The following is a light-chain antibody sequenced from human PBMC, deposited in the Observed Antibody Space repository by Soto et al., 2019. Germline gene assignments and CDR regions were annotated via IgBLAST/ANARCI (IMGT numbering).Light chain of an antibody. CDR1: PSLLHRDGNTY. V-gene: IGKV2-24*01. Sequence: DIVMHHSTLSLPVTLGQPASISCRSRPSLLHRDGNTYLRWLQQRPGQPPRVLIYKISQRISGVPDRFSGSGAGTYFTLKISRVEAEYVGVYYCLQDTHHRTFGHGTKLEIK. CDR3: LQDTHHRT. J-gene: IGKJ2*02. CDR2: KIS.